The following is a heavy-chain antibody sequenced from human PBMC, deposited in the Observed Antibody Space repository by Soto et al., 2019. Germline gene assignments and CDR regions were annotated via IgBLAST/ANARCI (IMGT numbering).Heavy chain of an antibody. J-gene: IGHJ4*02. Sequence: QVQLVQSGAEVKEPGSSVKVSCRASGGTFSTYAVSWVRQAPGQGPEWMGRIIPVLGTTNYAQRFQGRITIIADKSTSSAYMELSSLRSEDTAIYYCSSDLAGASSGEFDSWGQGTLVTVSS. V-gene: IGHV1-69*08. CDR3: SSDLAGASSGEFDS. CDR1: GGTFSTYA. CDR2: IIPVLGTT. D-gene: IGHD6-19*01.